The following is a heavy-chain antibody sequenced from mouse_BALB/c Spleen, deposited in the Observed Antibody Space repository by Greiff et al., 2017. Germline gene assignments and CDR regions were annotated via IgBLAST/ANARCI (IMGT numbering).Heavy chain of an antibody. CDR2: INPYNGAT. Sequence: VQLQQSGPELVKPGASVKISCKASGYSFTGYYMHWVKQSHVKSLEWIGRINPYNGATSYNQNFKDKASLTVDKSSSTAYMELHSLTSEDSAVYYCARSPYSPYYFDYWGQGTTLTVSS. CDR1: GYSFTGYY. J-gene: IGHJ2*01. V-gene: IGHV1-31*01. D-gene: IGHD2-10*01. CDR3: ARSPYSPYYFDY.